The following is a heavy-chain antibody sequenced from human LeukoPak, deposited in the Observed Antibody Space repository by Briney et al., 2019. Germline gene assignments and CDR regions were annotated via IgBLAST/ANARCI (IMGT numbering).Heavy chain of an antibody. V-gene: IGHV1-24*01. CDR3: ATGRYDFWSGFYLRSYYYGMDV. J-gene: IGHJ6*02. CDR2: FDPEDGET. Sequence: ASVKVSCKVSGYTLTELSMHWVRQAPGKGLEWMGGFDPEDGETIYAQKFQGRVTMTEDTSTDTAYMELSSLRSEDTAAYYCATGRYDFWSGFYLRSYYYGMDVWGQGTTVTVSS. CDR1: GYTLTELS. D-gene: IGHD3-3*01.